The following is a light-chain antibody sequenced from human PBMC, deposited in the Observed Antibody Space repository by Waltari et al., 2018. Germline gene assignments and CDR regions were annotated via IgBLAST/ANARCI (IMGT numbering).Light chain of an antibody. CDR1: SSDVGGADA. V-gene: IGLV2-14*03. CDR2: DVN. CDR3: SSQSTKNGVI. Sequence: QSALPQPASVSGSPRQSITISCTASSSDVGGADAFSWYEDHPGQAPNVIIYDVNKRPSGVSDRFSGSKSGNTASLTISGLQAEDEATFYCSSQSTKNGVIFGGGTKVTVL. J-gene: IGLJ2*01.